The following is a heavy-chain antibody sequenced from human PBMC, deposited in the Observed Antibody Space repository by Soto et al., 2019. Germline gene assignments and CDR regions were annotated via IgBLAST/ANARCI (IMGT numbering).Heavy chain of an antibody. V-gene: IGHV3-21*04. J-gene: IGHJ4*02. Sequence: GSLRLSCATSGFNFKSYMMHWVRQAPGKGLEWVSSISSTRTYIHYADSVKGRFTISRDNAKNALYLEMNSLRHDDTAVYYCARDFYPLAYYFDYWGQGTLVTVSS. CDR1: GFNFKSYM. CDR2: ISSTRTYI. CDR3: ARDFYPLAYYFDY.